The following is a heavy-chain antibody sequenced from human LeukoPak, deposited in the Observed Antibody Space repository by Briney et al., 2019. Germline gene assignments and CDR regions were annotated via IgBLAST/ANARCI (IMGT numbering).Heavy chain of an antibody. CDR2: ISGSGGST. Sequence: GGSLRLSCAASGFTFSSYAMSWVRQAPGKGLEWVSAISGSGGSTYYADSVKGRFTISRDNSKNTLYLQMNSLRAEDTAVYYCARNWDYYYYMDVWGKGTTVTVSS. V-gene: IGHV3-23*01. D-gene: IGHD7-27*01. J-gene: IGHJ6*03. CDR3: ARNWDYYYYMDV. CDR1: GFTFSSYA.